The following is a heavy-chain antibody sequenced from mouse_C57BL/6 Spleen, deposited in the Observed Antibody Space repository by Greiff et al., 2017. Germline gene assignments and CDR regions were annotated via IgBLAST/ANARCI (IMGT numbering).Heavy chain of an antibody. V-gene: IGHV1-19*01. CDR3: ARERDYGSSWTDY. CDR1: GYTFTDYY. J-gene: IGHJ2*01. D-gene: IGHD1-1*01. Sequence: EVQLQESGPVLVKPGASVKMSCKASGYTFTDYYMNWVKQSHGKSLEWIGVINPYNGGTSYNQKFKGKATLTVDKSSSTAYMELNSLTSEDSAVYYCARERDYGSSWTDYWGQGTTRTVSS. CDR2: INPYNGGT.